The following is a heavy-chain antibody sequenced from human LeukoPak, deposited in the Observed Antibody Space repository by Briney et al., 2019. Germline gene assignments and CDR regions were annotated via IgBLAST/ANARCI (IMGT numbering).Heavy chain of an antibody. Sequence: ASVKVSCKASGYTSTNYYLHWVRQAPGQGLEWMGIIYPSGGSTSYAQKFQGRVTMTSDTSTNTVYMELSSLRSEDTAVYYCARERLTMIRGVTRDAFDIWGQGTMVTVSS. V-gene: IGHV1-46*01. CDR3: ARERLTMIRGVTRDAFDI. J-gene: IGHJ3*02. CDR1: GYTSTNYY. D-gene: IGHD3-10*01. CDR2: IYPSGGST.